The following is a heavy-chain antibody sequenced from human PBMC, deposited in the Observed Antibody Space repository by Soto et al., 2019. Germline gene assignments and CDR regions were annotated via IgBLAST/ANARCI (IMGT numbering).Heavy chain of an antibody. CDR3: AGGWWETRAYYYYGMDV. J-gene: IGHJ6*02. D-gene: IGHD1-26*01. Sequence: GASVKVSCKASGYTFTSYAMHWVRQAPGQRLEWMGWINAGNGNTKYSQKFQGRVTITRDTSASTAYMELSSLRSEDTAVYYCAGGWWETRAYYYYGMDVWGQGTTVTVSS. CDR1: GYTFTSYA. V-gene: IGHV1-3*01. CDR2: INAGNGNT.